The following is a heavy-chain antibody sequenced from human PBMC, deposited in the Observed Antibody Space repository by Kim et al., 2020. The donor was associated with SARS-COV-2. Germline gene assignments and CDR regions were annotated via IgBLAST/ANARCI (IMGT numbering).Heavy chain of an antibody. Sequence: ASVKVSCKASGYTFTSYDINWVRQATGQGLEWMGWMNPNSGNTGYAQKFQGRVTMTRNTSISTAYMELSSLRSEDTAVYYCARGVGRGYGGNSVPTYWFDPWGQGTLVTVSS. CDR2: MNPNSGNT. CDR1: GYTFTSYD. J-gene: IGHJ5*02. CDR3: ARGVGRGYGGNSVPTYWFDP. V-gene: IGHV1-8*01. D-gene: IGHD4-17*01.